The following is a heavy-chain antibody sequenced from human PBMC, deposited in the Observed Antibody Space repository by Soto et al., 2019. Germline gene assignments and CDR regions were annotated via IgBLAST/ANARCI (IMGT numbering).Heavy chain of an antibody. Sequence: SETLSLTCTVSGGSISSSSYYWGWIRQPPGKGLEWIGSIYYSGSTYYNPSLKSRVTISVDTSKNQFSLKLSSVTAADTAVYNCARIFYDFWSGYGGYFDYWGQGTLVTVSS. V-gene: IGHV4-39*01. J-gene: IGHJ4*02. D-gene: IGHD3-3*01. CDR1: GGSISSSSYY. CDR3: ARIFYDFWSGYGGYFDY. CDR2: IYYSGST.